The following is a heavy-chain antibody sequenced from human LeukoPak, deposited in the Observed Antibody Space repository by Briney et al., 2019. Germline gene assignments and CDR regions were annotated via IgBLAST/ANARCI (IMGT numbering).Heavy chain of an antibody. CDR1: GGSISSHY. CDR3: ARYPGLEGAGSKGAFDY. Sequence: SETLSLTCTVSGGSISSHYWSWIRQPPGKGLEWIGYIYYSGSTNYNPSLKSRVTISVDMSKNQFSLKLRSVTAADTAVYYCARYPGLEGAGSKGAFDYWGQGTLVTVSS. V-gene: IGHV4-59*11. CDR2: IYYSGST. J-gene: IGHJ4*02. D-gene: IGHD3-10*01.